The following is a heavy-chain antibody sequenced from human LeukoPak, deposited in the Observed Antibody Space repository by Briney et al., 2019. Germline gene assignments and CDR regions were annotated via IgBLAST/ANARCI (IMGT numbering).Heavy chain of an antibody. CDR2: IYTSGST. Sequence: PSETLSLTCTASGCSISSDRYSWSWIRQPAGQILEWIGRIYTSGSTKYNPSLKSRVTISLDTSKNQFSLNLYSVTAADTAVYYCARLQKVWDSRVAFGYWGQGTLVTVSS. D-gene: IGHD3-22*01. V-gene: IGHV4-61*02. CDR1: GCSISSDRYS. CDR3: ARLQKVWDSRVAFGY. J-gene: IGHJ4*02.